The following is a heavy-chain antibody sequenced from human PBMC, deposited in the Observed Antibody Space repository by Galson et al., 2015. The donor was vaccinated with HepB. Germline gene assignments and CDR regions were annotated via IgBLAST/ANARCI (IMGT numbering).Heavy chain of an antibody. J-gene: IGHJ4*02. CDR3: ARQMGGTDY. CDR2: ISNDASAK. CDR1: GFTFSTYG. V-gene: IGHV3-30*03. Sequence: SLRLSCATSGFTFSTYGMLWVRQTPGKGLEWVAIISNDASAKYYADSVKGRFTISRDNSLNALYLQMDSLGPEDTAVYYCARQMGGTDYWGQGTLVTVSS. D-gene: IGHD1-1*01.